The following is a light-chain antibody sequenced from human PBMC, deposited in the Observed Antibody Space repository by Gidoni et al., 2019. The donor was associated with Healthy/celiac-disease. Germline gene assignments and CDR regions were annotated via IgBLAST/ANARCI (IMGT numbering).Light chain of an antibody. CDR3: QQYNNWPPGT. J-gene: IGKJ2*01. CDR2: GAS. Sequence: EIVMTQSPATLSVAPGESATLSCRASQSVSSNLAWYQQKPGQAPRLLIYGASTRATGIPARFSGRGSGTEFTLTISSLQSEDFAVYYCQQYNNWPPGTFGQGTKLEIK. CDR1: QSVSSN. V-gene: IGKV3-15*01.